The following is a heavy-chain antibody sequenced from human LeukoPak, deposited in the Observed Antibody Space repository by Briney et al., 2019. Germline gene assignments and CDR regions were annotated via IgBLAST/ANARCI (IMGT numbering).Heavy chain of an antibody. J-gene: IGHJ4*02. Sequence: GGSLRLSCAASGFTFSNYNMNWVRQAPGKGLEWVSGITGRSDDTNYADSVKGRFTISRDNSKDTLYLQMSSLRVDDTAVYFCAKARSYGDYYFDSWGQGTLVTVSA. D-gene: IGHD4-17*01. CDR2: ITGRSDDT. CDR3: AKARSYGDYYFDS. V-gene: IGHV3-23*01. CDR1: GFTFSNYN.